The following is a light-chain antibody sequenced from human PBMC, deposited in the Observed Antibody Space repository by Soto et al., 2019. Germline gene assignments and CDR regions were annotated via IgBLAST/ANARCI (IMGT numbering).Light chain of an antibody. CDR2: AAS. J-gene: IGKJ4*01. V-gene: IGKV1-39*01. Sequence: DIQMTQSPSSLSASVGDRLTITFRASQSISSYLNWYQQKPGKAPKLLIYAASSLQSGVPSRFSGSGSGTDFTLTISSLQPEDFATYYCQQSYSTPPGFGGGTKVDIK. CDR1: QSISSY. CDR3: QQSYSTPPG.